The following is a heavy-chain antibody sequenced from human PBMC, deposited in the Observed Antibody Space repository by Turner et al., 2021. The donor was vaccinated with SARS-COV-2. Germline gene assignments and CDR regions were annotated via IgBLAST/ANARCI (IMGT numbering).Heavy chain of an antibody. D-gene: IGHD4-17*01. Sequence: EVQLVESGGGLVQPGGSLRLSCAASGFTFSSYDMHWVSQATGKGLEWVSASGTAGDTYYPGSVKGRFTISRENAKNSLYLQMNSLRAGDTAVYYCARAGGMTTVLPGYFDLWGRGTLVTVSS. V-gene: IGHV3-13*04. CDR3: ARAGGMTTVLPGYFDL. CDR2: SGTAGDT. J-gene: IGHJ2*01. CDR1: GFTFSSYD.